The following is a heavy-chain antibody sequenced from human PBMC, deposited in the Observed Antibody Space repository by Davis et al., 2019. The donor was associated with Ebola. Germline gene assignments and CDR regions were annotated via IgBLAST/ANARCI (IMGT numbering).Heavy chain of an antibody. CDR3: AGTGTTLDLFYYYYGMDV. D-gene: IGHD1-7*01. CDR1: GGSFSGYY. Sequence: SETLSLTCAVYGGSFSGYYWSWIRQPAGKGLEWIGRISSSGSTDYNPSLKSRVTMSVDTSKKQFSLKLSSVTAADTAVYYCAGTGTTLDLFYYYYGMDVWGQGTTVTVSS. V-gene: IGHV4-59*10. CDR2: ISSSGST. J-gene: IGHJ6*02.